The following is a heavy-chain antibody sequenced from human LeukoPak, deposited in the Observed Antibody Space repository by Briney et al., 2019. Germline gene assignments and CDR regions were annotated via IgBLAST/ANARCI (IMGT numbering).Heavy chain of an antibody. CDR3: ARDGPIFGVVTNDAFDI. Sequence: PSETLSLTCTVSGGSISSSSYYWGWIRQPPGKGLEWIGSIYYSGSTYYNPSLKSRVTISVDTSKNQFSLKLSSVTAADTAVYYCARDGPIFGVVTNDAFDIWGQGTMVTVSS. CDR2: IYYSGST. CDR1: GGSISSSSYY. V-gene: IGHV4-39*07. J-gene: IGHJ3*02. D-gene: IGHD3-3*01.